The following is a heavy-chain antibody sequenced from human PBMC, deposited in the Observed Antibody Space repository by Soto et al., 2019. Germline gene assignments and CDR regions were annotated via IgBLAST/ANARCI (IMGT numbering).Heavy chain of an antibody. J-gene: IGHJ3*02. V-gene: IGHV3-23*01. CDR3: ARRAFGSSRSFDI. D-gene: IGHD6-6*01. CDR2: ISDSGGLT. CDR1: GFAFSRHP. Sequence: VGALRLSCAASGFAFSRHPMSWVRQAPERGLEWVSGISDSGGLTYNADSVKGRFTISRDNSKNTLYLQMNSLRAEDTALYYCARRAFGSSRSFDIWGQGTMVTVSS.